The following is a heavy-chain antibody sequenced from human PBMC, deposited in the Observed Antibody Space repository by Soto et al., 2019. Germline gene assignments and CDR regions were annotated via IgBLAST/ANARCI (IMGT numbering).Heavy chain of an antibody. J-gene: IGHJ4*02. Sequence: QVQLVQSGVEVKKPGASVKVSCKASGYTFTTYGISWLRQAPGQGLEWMGWISAYNGNTNSAQRLQGRVTITLDTSTSTVYMELRSLTSDDTAVYYCARHVGYAHLDYCGQGTLVTVSS. D-gene: IGHD2-8*02. CDR2: ISAYNGNT. CDR3: ARHVGYAHLDY. CDR1: GYTFTTYG. V-gene: IGHV1-18*01.